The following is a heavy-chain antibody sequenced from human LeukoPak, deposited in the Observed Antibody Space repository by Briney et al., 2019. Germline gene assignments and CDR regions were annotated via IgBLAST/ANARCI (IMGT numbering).Heavy chain of an antibody. CDR1: GFTFSSYW. Sequence: PGGSLRLSCAASGFTFSSYWMSWVRQAPGKGLEWVANIKQDGSEKYYVDSVKGRFTISRDNSKNTLYLQMNSLRAEDTAVYYCAKDGRAGWTHPYYFDYWGQGTLVTVSS. V-gene: IGHV3-7*03. J-gene: IGHJ4*02. CDR3: AKDGRAGWTHPYYFDY. D-gene: IGHD6-19*01. CDR2: IKQDGSEK.